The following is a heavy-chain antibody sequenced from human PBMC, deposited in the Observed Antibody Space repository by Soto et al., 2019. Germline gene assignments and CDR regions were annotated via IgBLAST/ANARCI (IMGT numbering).Heavy chain of an antibody. V-gene: IGHV3-48*02. Sequence: PGGSLRLSCAASGFTFSGYSMNWVRQAPGEGLEWVSYISSSGSTIYYADSVKGRFTISRDNAKNSLYLQMNSLRDEDTAVYYCARIVRGSGYCFDYWGQGTLVTVSS. CDR2: ISSSGSTI. J-gene: IGHJ4*02. CDR1: GFTFSGYS. CDR3: ARIVRGSGYCFDY. D-gene: IGHD3-3*01.